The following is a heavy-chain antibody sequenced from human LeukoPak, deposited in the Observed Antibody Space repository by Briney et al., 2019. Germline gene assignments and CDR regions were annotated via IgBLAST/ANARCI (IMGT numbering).Heavy chain of an antibody. CDR2: IRGSGGST. D-gene: IGHD1-14*01. V-gene: IGHV3-23*01. CDR1: GFLFSSYA. CDR3: AKVITGPVDS. J-gene: IGHJ4*02. Sequence: GGSLSLSCAASGFLFSSYAVGWARQSPGGGREWVSAIRGSGGSTYYAASVKGRFTITSDNSKNTLYLQMTSLRAEDPAVYYCAKVITGPVDSWGQGTLVTVSA.